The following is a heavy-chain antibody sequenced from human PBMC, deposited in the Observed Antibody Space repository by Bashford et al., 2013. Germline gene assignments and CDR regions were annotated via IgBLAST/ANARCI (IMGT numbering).Heavy chain of an antibody. CDR3: AKGRYHYDVTGYYVDY. D-gene: IGHD3-16*02. J-gene: IGHJ4*02. CDR2: ISVSNGKT. V-gene: IGHV1-18*01. Sequence: IVWVRQAPGQGLEWMGWISVSNGKTNYAQKLQGRVTLTTDTSTATAYMELRSLRAEDTAVYYCAKGRYHYDVTGYYVDYWGRGTLVTVSS.